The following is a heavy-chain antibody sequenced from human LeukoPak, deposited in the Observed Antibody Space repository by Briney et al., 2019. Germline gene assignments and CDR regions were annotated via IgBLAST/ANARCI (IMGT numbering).Heavy chain of an antibody. Sequence: GGSLRLSCAASEFTFSRYGMNWVRQAPGKGLEWVSSISSSSSYIYYADSVKGRFTISRDNAKNSLYLQMNSLRAEDTAVYYCARDIDNYGDYIPYWGQGTLVTVSS. D-gene: IGHD4-17*01. V-gene: IGHV3-21*01. J-gene: IGHJ4*02. CDR1: EFTFSRYG. CDR2: ISSSSSYI. CDR3: ARDIDNYGDYIPY.